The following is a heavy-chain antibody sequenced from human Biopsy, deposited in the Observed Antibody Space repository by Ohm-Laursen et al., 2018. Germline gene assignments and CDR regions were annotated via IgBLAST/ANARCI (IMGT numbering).Heavy chain of an antibody. D-gene: IGHD3-16*01. CDR3: AKQWSYYESFTQHYRGDFDY. CDR1: GGSISSSY. J-gene: IGHJ4*02. V-gene: IGHV4-59*08. Sequence: GTLSLTCSVSGGSISSSYWSWIRQPPGKGLEWIGYISYSGSTSYNPSLKSRVTISADPSKNQLSLTLVSLTAADTAVYFCAKQWSYYESFTQHYRGDFDYWGQGTLVIVSS. CDR2: ISYSGST.